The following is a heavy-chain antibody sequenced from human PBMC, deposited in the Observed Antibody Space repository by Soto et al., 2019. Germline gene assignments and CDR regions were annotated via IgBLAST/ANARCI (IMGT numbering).Heavy chain of an antibody. CDR3: ARGRPGLITIFGVAQRPFDY. V-gene: IGHV1-69*06. Sequence: VQLVQSGAEVKKPGSSVKVSCKASGGTFSSYAISWVRQAPGQGLEWMGGIIPIFGTANYAQKFQGRVTITADKSTSTAYMELSSLRSEDTAVYYCARGRPGLITIFGVAQRPFDYWGQGTLVTVSS. CDR2: IIPIFGTA. D-gene: IGHD3-3*01. J-gene: IGHJ4*02. CDR1: GGTFSSYA.